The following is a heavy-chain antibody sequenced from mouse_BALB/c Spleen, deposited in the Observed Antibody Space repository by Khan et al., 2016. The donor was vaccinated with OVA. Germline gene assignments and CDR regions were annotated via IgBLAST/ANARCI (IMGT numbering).Heavy chain of an antibody. CDR3: AKNRNGYFDY. J-gene: IGHJ2*01. D-gene: IGHD1-1*02. CDR2: IWSGGIT. CDR1: GFSLTNYG. Sequence: QVQLKESGPGLVQPSQSLSITCTVSGFSLTNYGVHWVRQSPGKGLEWLGVIWSGGITDYNATFISSLTISNDISKSQVFFNMTSLQANDTAIYYCAKNRNGYFDYCGQGTTLTVSS. V-gene: IGHV2-2*02.